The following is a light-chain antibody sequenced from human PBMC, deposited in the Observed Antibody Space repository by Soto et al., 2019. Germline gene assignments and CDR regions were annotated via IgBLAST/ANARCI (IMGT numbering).Light chain of an antibody. CDR3: QDYNNWRPWT. Sequence: EIVMTQSPATLSVSPGERATLSCRASQSVSSNLAWYQQKPGQAPRRLIYGASTRATGITARFSGRGSWTEFTLAISGLQSEDLAVYSCQDYNNWRPWTFGQGTKVEIK. CDR1: QSVSSN. V-gene: IGKV3-15*01. CDR2: GAS. J-gene: IGKJ1*01.